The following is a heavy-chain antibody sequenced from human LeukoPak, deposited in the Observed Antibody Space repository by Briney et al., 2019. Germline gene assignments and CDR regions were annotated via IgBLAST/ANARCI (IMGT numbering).Heavy chain of an antibody. D-gene: IGHD3-10*01. V-gene: IGHV3-23*01. Sequence: GGSLRLSCAASGFTFSSYAMSWVRQAPGKGLEWVSAISGSGGSTYYADSVKGRFTISRDNSKNTLYLQMNSLRAEDTAVYYCAKDTLVNSMVRGDFDYWGQGTLVTVSS. J-gene: IGHJ4*02. CDR1: GFTFSSYA. CDR2: ISGSGGST. CDR3: AKDTLVNSMVRGDFDY.